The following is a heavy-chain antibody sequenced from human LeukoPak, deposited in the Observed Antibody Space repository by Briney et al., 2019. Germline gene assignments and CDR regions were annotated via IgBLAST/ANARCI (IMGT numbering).Heavy chain of an antibody. CDR1: GGSISTSSYY. CDR2: IYYSGST. D-gene: IGHD1-1*01. CDR3: ARRTTTGTTDY. V-gene: IGHV4-39*01. J-gene: IGHJ4*02. Sequence: SETLSLTCTVSGGSISTSSYYWGWIRQPPGKGLEWIGSIYYSGSTYYNPSLKSRVTISVDTSKNQFSLKLSPVTAADTAVYYCARRTTTGTTDYWGQGTLVTVSS.